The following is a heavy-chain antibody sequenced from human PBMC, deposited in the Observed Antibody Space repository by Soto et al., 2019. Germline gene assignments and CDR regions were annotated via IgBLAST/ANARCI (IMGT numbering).Heavy chain of an antibody. V-gene: IGHV4-30-4*01. CDR2: ISGSGST. J-gene: IGHJ4*02. D-gene: IGHD5-18*01. CDR3: ATESGSTYGYFDY. CDR1: GGSVSSGGDY. Sequence: PSETLSLTCTVSGGSVSSGGDYWSWIRQSPGKGLEWIGYISGSGSTGYNPSLKNRLTMSVDRSKNQFTLRLTPVTAADTAVYFCATESGSTYGYFDYWGQGTQVTVSS.